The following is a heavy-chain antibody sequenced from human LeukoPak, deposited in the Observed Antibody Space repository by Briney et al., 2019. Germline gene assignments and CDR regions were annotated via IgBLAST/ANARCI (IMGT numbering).Heavy chain of an antibody. Sequence: SETLSLTCTGTGGSNSSSYWSWLRQPPGKGLEGIGYIYYSGRNNNNPSFKSRGAISVDPSKNQFSLKLSYVTAADTAVYYCATWGIAVAGTFDYWGQGTLVTVST. CDR2: IYYSGRN. V-gene: IGHV4-59*08. CDR3: ATWGIAVAGTFDY. J-gene: IGHJ4*02. D-gene: IGHD6-19*01. CDR1: GGSNSSSY.